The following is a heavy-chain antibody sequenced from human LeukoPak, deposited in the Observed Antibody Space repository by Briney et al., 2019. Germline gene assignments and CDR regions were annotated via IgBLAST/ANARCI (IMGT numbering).Heavy chain of an antibody. D-gene: IGHD3-10*01. CDR2: ISYDGSNK. CDR3: ARDGSRRNNGSGSRYFDY. V-gene: IGHV3-30-3*01. Sequence: GRSLTLSCAASGFTFSSYAMHWVRQAPGKGLEWVAVISYDGSNKYYADSVKGRFTISRDNSKNTLYLQMNSLRAEDTAVYYCARDGSRRNNGSGSRYFDYWGQGTMVTVSS. CDR1: GFTFSSYA. J-gene: IGHJ4*02.